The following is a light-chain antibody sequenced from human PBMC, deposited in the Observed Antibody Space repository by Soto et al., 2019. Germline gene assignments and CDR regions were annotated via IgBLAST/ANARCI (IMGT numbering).Light chain of an antibody. CDR1: QSLSYY. J-gene: IGKJ2*01. Sequence: DIPVTQSPSSLSASVGDRVTITCRASQSLSYYLNWYQQKPGNAPKLLIYAASTLQSGVPSRFIGSGSGTDFTLTIRSLRPEDSATYFCQQSYTSPFTFGQGTKLDIK. V-gene: IGKV1-39*01. CDR2: AAS. CDR3: QQSYTSPFT.